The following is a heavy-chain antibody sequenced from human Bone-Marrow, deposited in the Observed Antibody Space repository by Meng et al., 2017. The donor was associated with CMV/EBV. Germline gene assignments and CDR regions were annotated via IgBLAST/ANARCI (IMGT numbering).Heavy chain of an antibody. V-gene: IGHV6-1*01. CDR2: TYYRSKWYN. J-gene: IGHJ4*02. CDR1: GDSVSSNSAA. Sequence: SQTLSLTCAISGDSVSSNSAAWNWIRQSPSRGLEWLGRTYYRSKWYNDYAVSVKSRITINPDTSKNQFSLQLNSVNPEDTAVYSCARALYYYDSSGYYHPTLDYWGQGTLVTVSS. CDR3: ARALYYYDSSGYYHPTLDY. D-gene: IGHD3-22*01.